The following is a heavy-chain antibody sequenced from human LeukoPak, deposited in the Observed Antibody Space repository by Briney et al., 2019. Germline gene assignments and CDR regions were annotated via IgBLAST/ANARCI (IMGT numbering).Heavy chain of an antibody. V-gene: IGHV3-30*18. CDR3: AKDGAVRGVMPYYFDY. CDR1: GFTFSNHS. CDR2: ISYDGSNK. D-gene: IGHD3-10*01. Sequence: GRSLRLSCAASGFTFSNHSMHWVRQAPGKGLEWVAVISYDGSNKYYTDSVKGRFTISRDNSKNTLYLQMNSLRAEDTAVYYCAKDGAVRGVMPYYFDYWGQGTLVTVSS. J-gene: IGHJ4*02.